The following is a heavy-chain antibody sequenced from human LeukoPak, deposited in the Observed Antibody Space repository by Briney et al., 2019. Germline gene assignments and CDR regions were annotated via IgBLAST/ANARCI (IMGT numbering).Heavy chain of an antibody. CDR3: ARGYYYSGTYYLSFFDY. Sequence: PGGSLRLSCATSLVTLNKYLLTWVRQPPGKGLEWVANINQDDSQIYYLESVEGRFTITRDNAKNSLHLQMNSLRVEDTAIYYCARGYYYSGTYYLSFFDYWGQGTLVTVSS. J-gene: IGHJ4*02. CDR1: LVTLNKYL. D-gene: IGHD3-10*01. CDR2: INQDDSQI. V-gene: IGHV3-7*01.